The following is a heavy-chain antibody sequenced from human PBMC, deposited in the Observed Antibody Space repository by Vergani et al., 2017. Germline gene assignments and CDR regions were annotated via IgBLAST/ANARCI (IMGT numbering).Heavy chain of an antibody. CDR2: IDHTGRP. D-gene: IGHD4-11*01. J-gene: IGHJ6*03. CDR3: ARVNTETNGHLYYNYYMDV. CDR1: GGSFTSYH. Sequence: QVQLQQWGGGLLKPSETLSLTCVVNGGSFTSYHWTWIRQSPAEGLEWVGDIDHTGRPDYNPSLKSQLTMSVDKSRNQFYLTLNSVTVTDTAIYFCARVNTETNGHLYYNYYMDVWGQGTAVTVSS. V-gene: IGHV4-34*01.